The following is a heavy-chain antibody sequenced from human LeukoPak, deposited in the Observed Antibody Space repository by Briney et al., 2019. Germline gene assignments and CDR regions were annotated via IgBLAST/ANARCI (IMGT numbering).Heavy chain of an antibody. V-gene: IGHV3-7*01. D-gene: IGHD2/OR15-2a*01. CDR2: IKKDGSEK. J-gene: IGHJ4*02. CDR3: ASSTTRDDY. Sequence: GGSLRLSCAASGFTFSSHWMSWVRQAPGKGLEWVANIKKDGSEKYYVDSVKGRFTISRDNAKTSLYLQMNSLRAEDTAVYYCASSTTRDDYWGQGTLVTVSS. CDR1: GFTFSSHW.